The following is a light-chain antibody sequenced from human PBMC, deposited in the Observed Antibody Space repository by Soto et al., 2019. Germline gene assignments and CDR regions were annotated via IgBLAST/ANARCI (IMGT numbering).Light chain of an antibody. CDR1: NIESKS. CDR2: DDS. J-gene: IGLJ2*01. CDR3: QVWDSSRDPVV. V-gene: IGLV3-21*02. Sequence: SYELTQPPSVSVAPGQTARISCGGNNIESKSVHWYQQRPGQAPVLVVSDDSDRPSGIPERFSGSNSGITATLTISRVEAGDEADYYCQVWDSSRDPVVFGGGTKLTVL.